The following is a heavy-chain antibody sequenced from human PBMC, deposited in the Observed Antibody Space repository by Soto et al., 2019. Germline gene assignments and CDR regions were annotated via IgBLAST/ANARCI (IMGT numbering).Heavy chain of an antibody. CDR1: GYTFPSYG. CDR2: ISAYNGNT. V-gene: IGHV1-18*01. D-gene: IGHD2-2*01. Sequence: QVPLVQSGVEVKKPGASVKVSCKASGYTFPSYGIAWVGQAPGQGLEWMGWISAYNGNTTYAQKLQGRVTMTTDTSTSTAYMELRSLRSDDTAVYYCARDTSNYFDYWGQGTLVTVSS. J-gene: IGHJ4*02. CDR3: ARDTSNYFDY.